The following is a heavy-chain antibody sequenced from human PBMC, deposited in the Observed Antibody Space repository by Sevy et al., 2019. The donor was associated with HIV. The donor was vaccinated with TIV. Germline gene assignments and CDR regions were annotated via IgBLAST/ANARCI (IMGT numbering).Heavy chain of an antibody. CDR3: ARGYYYDSSGYYPYYFDY. J-gene: IGHJ4*02. CDR2: IYSGGST. CDR1: GFTVSSNY. V-gene: IGHV3-53*01. Sequence: GGSLRLSCAASGFTVSSNYMSWVRQAPGKGLEWVSVIYSGGSTYYADSVKGRFTISRDNSKNTLYLRMNSLRAEDTAVYYCARGYYYDSSGYYPYYFDYWGQGTLVTVSS. D-gene: IGHD3-22*01.